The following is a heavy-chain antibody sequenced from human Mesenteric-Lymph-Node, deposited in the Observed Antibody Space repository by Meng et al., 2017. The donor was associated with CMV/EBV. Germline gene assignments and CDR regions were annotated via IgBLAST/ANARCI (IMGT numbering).Heavy chain of an antibody. CDR2: IYYSGST. J-gene: IGHJ4*02. V-gene: IGHV4-34*01. CDR3: ARQNRVVVPAAFDY. Sequence: SETLSLTCAVYGGSFSGYYWSWIRQPPGKGLEWIGSIYYSGSTYYNPSLKSRVTISVDTSKNQFSLKLSSVTAADTAVYYCARQNRVVVPAAFDYWGQGTLVTVSS. D-gene: IGHD2-2*01. CDR1: GGSFSGYY.